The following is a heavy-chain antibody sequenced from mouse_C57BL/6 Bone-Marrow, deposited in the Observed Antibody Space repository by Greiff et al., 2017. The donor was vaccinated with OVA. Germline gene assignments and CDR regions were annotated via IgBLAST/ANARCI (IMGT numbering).Heavy chain of an antibody. J-gene: IGHJ2*01. CDR3: ARDLYYYGSRGY. D-gene: IGHD1-1*01. Sequence: VQLQESGAELARPGASVKLSCKASGYTFTSYGISWVKQRTGQGLEWIGEIYPRSGNTYYNEKFKGKATLTADKSSSTAYMELRSLTSEDSAVYFCARDLYYYGSRGYWGQGTTLTVSS. V-gene: IGHV1-81*01. CDR1: GYTFTSYG. CDR2: IYPRSGNT.